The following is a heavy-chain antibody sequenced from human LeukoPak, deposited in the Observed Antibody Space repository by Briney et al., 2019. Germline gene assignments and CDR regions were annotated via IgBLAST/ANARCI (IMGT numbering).Heavy chain of an antibody. J-gene: IGHJ3*02. V-gene: IGHV4-30-2*01. CDR2: IYHSGST. CDR1: GGSISSGGYS. D-gene: IGHD2-2*01. CDR3: ARVDVPDAFDI. Sequence: SQTLSLTCAVSGGSISSGGYSWSWILQPPGKGLEWIGYIYHSGSTYYNPSLKSRVTISVDRSKNQFSLKLSSVTAADTAVYYCARVDVPDAFDIWGQGTMVTVSS.